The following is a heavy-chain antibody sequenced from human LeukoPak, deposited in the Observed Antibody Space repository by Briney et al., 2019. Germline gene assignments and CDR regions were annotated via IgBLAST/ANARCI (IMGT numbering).Heavy chain of an antibody. CDR1: GGSFSGYY. D-gene: IGHD6-13*01. Sequence: SETLSLTCAVYGGSFSGYYWSWIRQPPGKGLEWIGEINHSGSTNYNPPLKSRVTISVDTSKNQFSLKLSSVTAADTAVYYCARVGPYSSSWYRIAVAGTWWFDPWGQGTLVTVSS. CDR2: INHSGST. J-gene: IGHJ5*02. CDR3: ARVGPYSSSWYRIAVAGTWWFDP. V-gene: IGHV4-34*01.